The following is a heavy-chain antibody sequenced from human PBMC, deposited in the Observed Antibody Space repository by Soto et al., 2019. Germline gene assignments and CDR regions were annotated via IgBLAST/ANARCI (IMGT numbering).Heavy chain of an antibody. CDR1: GYSFTSYW. Sequence: HGESLKISCKGSGYSFTSYWISWVRQMPGKGLEWMGRIDPSDSYTNYSPSFQGHVTISADKSISTAYLQWSSLKASDTAMYYCARSTHYYDSSGYVWGQGTLVTVSS. D-gene: IGHD3-22*01. CDR2: IDPSDSYT. CDR3: ARSTHYYDSSGYV. V-gene: IGHV5-10-1*01. J-gene: IGHJ4*02.